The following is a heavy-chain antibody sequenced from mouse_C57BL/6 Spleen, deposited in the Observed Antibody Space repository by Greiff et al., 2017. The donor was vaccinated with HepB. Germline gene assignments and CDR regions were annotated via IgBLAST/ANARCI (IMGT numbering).Heavy chain of an antibody. Sequence: QVQLQQPGAELVMPGASVKLSCKASGYTFTSYWMHWVKQRPGQGLEWIGEIDLSDSYTNYNQKFTGKSTLTVDKSSSTAYMQLSSLTSEDSAVYYCARSPRQLRPAWFAYWGHRTLVTVSA. V-gene: IGHV1-69*01. CDR3: ARSPRQLRPAWFAY. CDR1: GYTFTSYW. D-gene: IGHD3-2*02. CDR2: IDLSDSYT. J-gene: IGHJ3*01.